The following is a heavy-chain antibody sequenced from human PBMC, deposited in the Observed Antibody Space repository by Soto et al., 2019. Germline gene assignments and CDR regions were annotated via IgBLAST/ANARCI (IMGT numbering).Heavy chain of an antibody. Sequence: QVQLVESGGGVVQPGRSLRLSCAASGFTFSSYGMHWVRQAPGKGLEWVAVIWYDGSNKYYADSVKGRFTISRDNSKNTLYLQMNSLRAEDTAVYYCAKRQLLWFGELVSPEVDYWGQGTLVTVSS. J-gene: IGHJ4*02. CDR3: AKRQLLWFGELVSPEVDY. V-gene: IGHV3-33*06. CDR2: IWYDGSNK. CDR1: GFTFSSYG. D-gene: IGHD3-10*01.